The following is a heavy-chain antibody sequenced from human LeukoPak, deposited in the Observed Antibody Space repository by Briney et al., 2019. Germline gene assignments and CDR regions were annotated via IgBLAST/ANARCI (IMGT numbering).Heavy chain of an antibody. J-gene: IGHJ4*02. CDR1: GFTFSSYA. D-gene: IGHD1-26*01. CDR3: AKAAVYSKRWTPFDD. V-gene: IGHV3-23*01. Sequence: GGSLRLSCAASGFTFSSYAMSWVRQAPGKGLEWVSAIGGSGGTTYYADSVKGRFTISRDNSKNTVYLQMNSLRPEDTAVYYCAKAAVYSKRWTPFDDWGRGTLVTVSS. CDR2: IGGSGGTT.